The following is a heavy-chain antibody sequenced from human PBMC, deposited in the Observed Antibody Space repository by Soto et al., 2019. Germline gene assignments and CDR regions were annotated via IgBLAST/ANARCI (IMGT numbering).Heavy chain of an antibody. D-gene: IGHD6-19*01. Sequence: GEALKISGEGSGYNVTSYWIGWVRQMPGRGLEWMGIIYPGDSDTRYSPSFQGQVTISADKSISTAYLQWSSLKASDTAMYYCERLPQYSSGDAFDIWGQGTMVTVSS. V-gene: IGHV5-51*01. CDR2: IYPGDSDT. CDR1: GYNVTSYW. J-gene: IGHJ3*02. CDR3: ERLPQYSSGDAFDI.